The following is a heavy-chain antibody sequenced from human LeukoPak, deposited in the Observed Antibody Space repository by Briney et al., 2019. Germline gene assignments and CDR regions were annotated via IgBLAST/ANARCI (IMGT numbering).Heavy chain of an antibody. CDR1: GFTLSSYK. J-gene: IGHJ3*02. CDR2: ITSSGTNM. CDR3: ARDYYASGSYNSWASDI. D-gene: IGHD3-10*01. Sequence: PGGSLRLSCTASGFTLSSYKMEWVRQAPGKGLEWVSYITSSGTNMYYADSVKGRFTISRDNAKNSLYLQMNSLRAEDTGVYYCARDYYASGSYNSWASDIWGQGTMVTVS. V-gene: IGHV3-48*03.